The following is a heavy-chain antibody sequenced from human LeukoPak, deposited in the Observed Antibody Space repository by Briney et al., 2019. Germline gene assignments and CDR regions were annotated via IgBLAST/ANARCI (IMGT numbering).Heavy chain of an antibody. V-gene: IGHV4-59*01. Sequence: SETLSLTCTVSGGSISSYYWSWVRQPPGKGLEWIGCIYYSGSTNYTPSLKSRVTISVDTSKNQFSLKLSSVTAADTAVYYCARQTGGWFDPWGQGTLVTVSS. CDR2: IYYSGST. J-gene: IGHJ5*02. CDR3: ARQTGGWFDP. CDR1: GGSISSYY. D-gene: IGHD1-1*01.